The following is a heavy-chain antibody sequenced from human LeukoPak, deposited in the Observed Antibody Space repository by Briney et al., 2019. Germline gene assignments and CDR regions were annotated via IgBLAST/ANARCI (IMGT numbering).Heavy chain of an antibody. CDR1: GYSFTSYW. D-gene: IGHD5-18*01. Sequence: GESLKISCKGSGYSFTSYWIGWVRQMPGKGLEWMGIIYPSDSDTRYSPSFQGQVTISADKSISTAYLQWSSLKASDTAIYYCARHPGGYSYGLSGPFDYWGQGTLVTVSS. V-gene: IGHV5-51*01. CDR3: ARHPGGYSYGLSGPFDY. J-gene: IGHJ4*02. CDR2: IYPSDSDT.